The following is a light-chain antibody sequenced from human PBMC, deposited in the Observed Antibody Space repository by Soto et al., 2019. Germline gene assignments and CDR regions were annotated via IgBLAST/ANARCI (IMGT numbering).Light chain of an antibody. CDR1: QNIDNF. J-gene: IGKJ5*01. CDR2: AAS. V-gene: IGKV1-39*01. Sequence: DIQMTQSPSSLSASVGDRVTLTCRPSQNIDNFLNWYQQKPGKAPSLLIYAASNLQSGVPSRFSGSGSGTDFTLTISSLQSEDFAVYYCQQYNNWPPGVTFGQGTRLEIK. CDR3: QQYNNWPPGVT.